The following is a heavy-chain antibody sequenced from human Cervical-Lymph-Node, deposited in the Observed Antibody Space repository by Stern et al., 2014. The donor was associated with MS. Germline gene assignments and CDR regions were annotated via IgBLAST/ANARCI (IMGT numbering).Heavy chain of an antibody. D-gene: IGHD1-26*01. CDR1: NYTFTSYG. CDR3: ARGGRVTPFWYLDL. CDR2: ISAHNGNT. Sequence: VQLVQSGAEVKKPGASVKVSCRASNYTFTSYGISWVRQATGQGLEWVGWISAHNGNTTCAQKFQARVTLTTDTSTTTVYMELKSLKADDTAVYYCARGGRVTPFWYLDLWGRGTLVTVSS. V-gene: IGHV1-18*01. J-gene: IGHJ2*01.